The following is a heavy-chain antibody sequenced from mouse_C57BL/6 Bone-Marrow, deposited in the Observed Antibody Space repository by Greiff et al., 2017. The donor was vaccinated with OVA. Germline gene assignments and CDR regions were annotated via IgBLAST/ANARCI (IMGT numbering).Heavy chain of an antibody. V-gene: IGHV1-50*01. CDR2: IDPSDSYT. CDR3: ARHYYGDD. J-gene: IGHJ2*01. Sequence: QVQLQQPGAELVKPGASVKLSCKASGYTFTSYWMQWVKQRPGTGLEWIGEIDPSDSYTNYNQKLKGQATLTVDTASSTAYMQLSSLTSEDSAVYYCARHYYGDDWGQGTTLTVSS. CDR1: GYTFTSYW.